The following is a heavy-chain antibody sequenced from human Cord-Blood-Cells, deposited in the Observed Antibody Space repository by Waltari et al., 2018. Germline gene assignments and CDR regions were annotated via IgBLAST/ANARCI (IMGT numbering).Heavy chain of an antibody. CDR1: GYTFTGYY. J-gene: IGHJ3*02. Sequence: QVQLVQSGAEVKKPGASVKVSCTASGYTFTGYYMHWVRQAPGQGLEWMGWINPNSGGTNYAQKFQGWVTMTRDTSISTAYMELSRLRSDDTAVYYCATAEMSGYYAFDIWGQGTMVTVSS. D-gene: IGHD3-3*01. CDR2: INPNSGGT. CDR3: ATAEMSGYYAFDI. V-gene: IGHV1-2*04.